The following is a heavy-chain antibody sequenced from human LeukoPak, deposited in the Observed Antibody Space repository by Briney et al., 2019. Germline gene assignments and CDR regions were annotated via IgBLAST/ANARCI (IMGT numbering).Heavy chain of an antibody. D-gene: IGHD3-16*01. CDR2: MSYDGRNK. CDR3: ARSYVSSVVFSGFDY. CDR1: GFTFNRFG. V-gene: IGHV3-30*03. Sequence: GGSLRLSCAASGFTFNRFGMHWVRQAPGKGLEWVAVMSYDGRNKYYSGSVRGRFGISRDNSKNTLYLQMTGLRPEDTALYYCARSYVSSVVFSGFDYWGQGVLVTVSS. J-gene: IGHJ4*02.